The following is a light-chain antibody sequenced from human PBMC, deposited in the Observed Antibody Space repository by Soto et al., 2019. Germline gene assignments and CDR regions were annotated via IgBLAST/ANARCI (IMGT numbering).Light chain of an antibody. CDR2: GAS. CDR1: QGIANF. Sequence: IQLTQSPSSLSASVGDRVTISCRASQGIANFLAWYQQKPGKAPKLLIYGASTLQSGVPSRFSGSGSGTDFTLTISSLQPEDFATSYCQHLNSFPIPFGPGTKVYIK. J-gene: IGKJ3*01. V-gene: IGKV1-9*01. CDR3: QHLNSFPIP.